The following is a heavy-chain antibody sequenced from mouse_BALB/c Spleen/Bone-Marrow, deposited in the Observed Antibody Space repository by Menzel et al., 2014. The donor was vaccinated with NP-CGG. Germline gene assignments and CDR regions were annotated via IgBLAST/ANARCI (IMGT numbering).Heavy chain of an antibody. CDR3: ARRGDYYGSSLFAY. J-gene: IGHJ3*01. V-gene: IGHV5-2*01. CDR2: INSDGGST. Sequence: EVQVVASGGGLVQPGESLKLSCESNEYEFPSHDMSWVRKTPERRLELVAAINSDGGSTYYPDTMERRFIISRDNSKXTLYLQMSSLRSEDTAFYYCARRGDYYGSSLFAYWGQGTLVTVSA. CDR1: EYEFPSHD. D-gene: IGHD1-1*01.